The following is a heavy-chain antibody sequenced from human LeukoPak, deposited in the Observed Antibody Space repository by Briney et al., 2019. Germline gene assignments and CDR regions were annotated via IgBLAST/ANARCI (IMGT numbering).Heavy chain of an antibody. V-gene: IGHV1-58*01. CDR1: GFTFTSSA. J-gene: IGHJ4*02. D-gene: IGHD2-2*01. Sequence: SVKVSCKASGFTFTSSAVQWERQARGQRLEWIGWIVVGSGNTNYAQKFQERITITRDMSTSTAYMELSRLRSDDTAVYYCARDYCSSTSCLFDYWGQGTLVTVFS. CDR2: IVVGSGNT. CDR3: ARDYCSSTSCLFDY.